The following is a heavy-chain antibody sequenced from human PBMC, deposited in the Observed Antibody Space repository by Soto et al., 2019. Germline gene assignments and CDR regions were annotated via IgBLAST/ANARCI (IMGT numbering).Heavy chain of an antibody. CDR1: GXXXXXXX. CDR3: ARDKITGLFDY. Sequence: PSETLSLTCAVYGXXXXXXXXXXXRQPQGTGLEWLGEINHSGSTNYNPSLKSRVTLSVDTSKNQFSLKLTSVTAADTAVYYCARDKITGLFDYWGQGTLVTVSS. D-gene: IGHD2-8*02. V-gene: IGHV4-34*01. J-gene: IGHJ4*02. CDR2: INHSGST.